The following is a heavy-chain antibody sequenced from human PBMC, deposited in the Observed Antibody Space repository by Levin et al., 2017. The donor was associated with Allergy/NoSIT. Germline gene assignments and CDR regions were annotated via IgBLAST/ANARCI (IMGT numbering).Heavy chain of an antibody. D-gene: IGHD4-11*01. CDR1: GYTFTSYA. V-gene: IGHV7-4-1*02. Sequence: GGSLRLSCKASGYTFTSYAMNWVRQAPGQGLEWMGWINTNTGNPTYAQGFTGRFVFSLDTSVSTAYLQISSLKAEDTAVYYCARSDLTGWFDPWGQGTLVTVSS. CDR3: ARSDLTGWFDP. CDR2: INTNTGNP. J-gene: IGHJ5*02.